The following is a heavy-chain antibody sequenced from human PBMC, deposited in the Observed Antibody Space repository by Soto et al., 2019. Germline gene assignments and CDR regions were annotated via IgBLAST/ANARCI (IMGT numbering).Heavy chain of an antibody. CDR2: MNPNSGNT. Sequence: QVQLVQSVAEVKKPGASVKVSFKASGYTFTSYDIDWVRQATGQGLEWMGWMNPNSGNTGYAQKFQGRVTMTRNTSISTAYMELRSLRSEDTAVYYWAREKGRGKLDYWGQGPRVNVSS. CDR3: AREKGRGKLDY. V-gene: IGHV1-8*01. D-gene: IGHD1-1*01. CDR1: GYTFTSYD. J-gene: IGHJ4*02.